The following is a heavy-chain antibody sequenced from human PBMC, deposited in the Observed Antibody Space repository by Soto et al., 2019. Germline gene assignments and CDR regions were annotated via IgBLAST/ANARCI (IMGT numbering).Heavy chain of an antibody. D-gene: IGHD6-19*01. CDR3: ARTYSSGWYVGWFDP. CDR1: DGSISRSTFY. CDR2: VHYTGST. Sequence: PSETLSLTCTVSDGSISRSTFYWGWIRQPPGKGLEWIGSVHYTGSTYYNPSLKSRVTMSVDTSKNQFSLKVSSVTAADTAVYYCARTYSSGWYVGWFDPWGQGTLVTVSS. J-gene: IGHJ5*02. V-gene: IGHV4-39*07.